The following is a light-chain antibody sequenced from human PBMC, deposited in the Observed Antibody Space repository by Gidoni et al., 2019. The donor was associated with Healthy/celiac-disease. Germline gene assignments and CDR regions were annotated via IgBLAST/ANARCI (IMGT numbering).Light chain of an antibody. CDR3: SSAADNNLRV. CDR1: VLAKKY. V-gene: IGLV3-27*01. CDR2: KDS. J-gene: IGLJ2*01. Sequence: SYELTQPYSVSVSPGQTARLTCSGDVLAKKYTRWFQQKPGQAHVLVIYKDSERPSGIPERFSGSSSGTTVTLTISVAQVEDAADYYCSSAADNNLRVFGGGTKLTVL.